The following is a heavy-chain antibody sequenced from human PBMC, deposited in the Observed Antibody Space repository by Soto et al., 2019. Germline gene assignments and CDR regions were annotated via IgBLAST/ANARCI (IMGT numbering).Heavy chain of an antibody. CDR1: GFTFSSYG. J-gene: IGHJ3*02. CDR2: ISYDGSNK. Sequence: QVQLVESGGGVVQPGRSLRLSCAASGFTFSSYGMHWVREAPGKGLEGVAVISYDGSNKYYADDVKGRLTISRENSKNTMYLQMNSLRAEDTAVYYCAKSTVVPAAMPDAFDIWGQGTMVTVSS. V-gene: IGHV3-30*18. CDR3: AKSTVVPAAMPDAFDI. D-gene: IGHD2-2*01.